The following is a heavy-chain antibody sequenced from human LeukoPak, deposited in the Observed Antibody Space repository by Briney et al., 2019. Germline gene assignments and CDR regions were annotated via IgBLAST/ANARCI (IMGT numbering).Heavy chain of an antibody. V-gene: IGHV3-23*01. Sequence: GGYLRLSCAASGFTFSSYAMSWVRQAPGKGLEWVSAISGSGGSTYYADSVKGRFTISRDNSKNTLYLQMNSLRAEDTAVYYCAKDPDPRSIGWFDPWGQGTLVTVSS. D-gene: IGHD1-14*01. CDR2: ISGSGGST. J-gene: IGHJ5*02. CDR1: GFTFSSYA. CDR3: AKDPDPRSIGWFDP.